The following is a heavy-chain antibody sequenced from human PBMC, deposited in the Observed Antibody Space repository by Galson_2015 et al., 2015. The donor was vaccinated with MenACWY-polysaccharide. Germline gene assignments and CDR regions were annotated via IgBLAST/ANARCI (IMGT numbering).Heavy chain of an antibody. CDR2: ILDGGHP. J-gene: IGHJ4*02. CDR3: AKVEVSSGLNTNCADY. CDR1: GFSFNSYA. V-gene: IGHV3-23*01. D-gene: IGHD3-10*01. Sequence: SLRLSCAASGFSFNSYAMTWVRQAPGKGLEWVSGILDGGHPYYADSVKGRFTISRDNSKNTLYLQMDSLRAEDTAGYYCAKVEVSSGLNTNCADYWGQGTLVTVSS.